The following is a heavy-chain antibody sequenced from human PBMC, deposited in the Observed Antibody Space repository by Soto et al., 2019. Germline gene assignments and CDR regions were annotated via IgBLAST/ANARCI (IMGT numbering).Heavy chain of an antibody. Sequence: QVQLQESGPGLVKPSETLSLTCTVSGGSISSYYWSWIRQPPGKGLEWIGYIYYSGSTNYNPSLKSRVTISVDTAKYPFSLKLNSVTAADTAVYYCARRYGGTLDSWGQGTLVTVSS. V-gene: IGHV4-59*08. CDR2: IYYSGST. D-gene: IGHD4-17*01. J-gene: IGHJ4*02. CDR3: ARRYGGTLDS. CDR1: GGSISSYY.